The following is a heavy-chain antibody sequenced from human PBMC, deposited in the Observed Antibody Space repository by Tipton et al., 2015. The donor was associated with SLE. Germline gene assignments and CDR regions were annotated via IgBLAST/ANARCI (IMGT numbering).Heavy chain of an antibody. CDR3: AREAAVVTPGAFDV. CDR2: VHHSRGT. D-gene: IGHD4-23*01. V-gene: IGHV4-59*02. CDR1: GVSVSSHY. Sequence: TLSLTCTVSGVSVSSHYWSWIRQSPGKGLGWIGFVHHSRGTNYNPSLQSRVTMSVQTSKNQFSLKLTSVTAADTAVYYCAREAAVVTPGAFDVWGLGTKVTVSS. J-gene: IGHJ3*01.